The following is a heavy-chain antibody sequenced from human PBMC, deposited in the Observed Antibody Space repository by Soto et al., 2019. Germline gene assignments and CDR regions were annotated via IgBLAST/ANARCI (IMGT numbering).Heavy chain of an antibody. D-gene: IGHD3-9*01. V-gene: IGHV4-59*01. CDR3: ARVGGRITIFSWYFDP. Sequence: SETLSLTCTVSGGSISSYYWSWIRQPPGKGLEWIGYIYYSGSTNYNPSLKSRVTISVDTSKNQFSLKLSSATAADTAVYYCARVGGRITIFSWYFDPWGQGTLVTVSS. J-gene: IGHJ5*02. CDR2: IYYSGST. CDR1: GGSISSYY.